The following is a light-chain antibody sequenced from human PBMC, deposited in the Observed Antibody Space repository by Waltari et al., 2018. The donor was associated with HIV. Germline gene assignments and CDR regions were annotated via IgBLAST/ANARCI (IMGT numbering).Light chain of an antibody. CDR3: QQYNSHSYT. V-gene: IGKV1-5*03. J-gene: IGKJ2*01. CDR1: QIIDYW. CDR2: KTS. Sequence: DVQMTQSPSTLPASVGDRVYITCRASQIIDYWLAWYQQKPGQPPKLLIYKTSYLESGVPTRFSGSGSGADFTLTIDGLQPEDFATYYCQQYNSHSYTFGQGTKLDIK.